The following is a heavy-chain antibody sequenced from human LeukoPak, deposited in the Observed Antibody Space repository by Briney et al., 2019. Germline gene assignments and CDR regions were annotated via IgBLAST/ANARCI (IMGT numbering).Heavy chain of an antibody. CDR1: GFTFSSCW. D-gene: IGHD3/OR15-3a*01. CDR3: ARDGPPRYYFDY. CDR2: IKQDGSEK. J-gene: IGHJ4*02. Sequence: GGSLRLSCAASGFTFSSCWMSWVRQAPGKGLEWVANIKQDGSEKYYVDSVKGRFTISRDNAKNSLYLQMNSLRAEDTAVYYCARDGPPRYYFDYWGQGTLVTVSS. V-gene: IGHV3-7*03.